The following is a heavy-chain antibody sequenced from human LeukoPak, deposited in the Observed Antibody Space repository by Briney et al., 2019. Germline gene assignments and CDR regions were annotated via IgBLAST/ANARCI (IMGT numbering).Heavy chain of an antibody. J-gene: IGHJ4*02. Sequence: ASVKVSCKTSGYSFTGFHFHCVRQAPGRGLEWVWWVNPRNGDTKYEQRFQGKVTLTRDTSINTAYMELSGVTSADTAVYFCARGLFGESLNGDYWGQGTLVIVSS. D-gene: IGHD3-10*02. CDR1: GYSFTGFH. V-gene: IGHV1-2*02. CDR3: ARGLFGESLNGDY. CDR2: VNPRNGDT.